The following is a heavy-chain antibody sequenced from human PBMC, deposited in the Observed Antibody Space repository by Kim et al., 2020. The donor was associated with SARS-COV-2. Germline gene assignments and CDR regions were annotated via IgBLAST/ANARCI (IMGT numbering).Heavy chain of an antibody. CDR1: GYSFTSYW. CDR3: ARGYCSGGSCYSDAFDI. Sequence: GESLKISCKGSGYSFTSYWISWVRQMPGKGLEWMGRIDPSDSYTNYSPSFQGHVTISADKSISTAYLQWSSLKASDTAMYYCARGYCSGGSCYSDAFDIWGQGTMVTVSS. CDR2: IDPSDSYT. V-gene: IGHV5-10-1*01. D-gene: IGHD2-15*01. J-gene: IGHJ3*02.